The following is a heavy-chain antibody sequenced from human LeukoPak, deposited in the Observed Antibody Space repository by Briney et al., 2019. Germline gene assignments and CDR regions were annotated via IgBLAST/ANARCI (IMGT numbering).Heavy chain of an antibody. J-gene: IGHJ4*02. CDR1: GFTFSNAW. CDR3: TTDSAFTIFPPY. V-gene: IGHV3-15*01. CDR2: IKSKTDGGTT. D-gene: IGHD3-9*01. Sequence: KAGGSLRLSCAASGFTFSNAWMSWVRQAPGKGLEWVGRIKSKTDGGTTDHAAPVKGRFTISRDDSKNTLYLLMNSLKAEDTAVYYCTTDSAFTIFPPYWGQGTLVTVSS.